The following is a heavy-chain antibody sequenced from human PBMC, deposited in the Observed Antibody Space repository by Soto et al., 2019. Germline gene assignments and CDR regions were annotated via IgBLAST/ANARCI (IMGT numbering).Heavy chain of an antibody. Sequence: QVQLVESGGGVVQPGRSLRLSCAASGFTFSSYGMHWVRQAPGKGLEWVAVIWYDGSNKYYADSVKGRFTISRDNSKNTLYLQMASLRAEDTVVYYCASEYCSGGRCYYYGMDVWGQGTTVTVSS. CDR1: GFTFSSYG. D-gene: IGHD2-15*01. CDR3: ASEYCSGGRCYYYGMDV. J-gene: IGHJ6*02. CDR2: IWYDGSNK. V-gene: IGHV3-33*01.